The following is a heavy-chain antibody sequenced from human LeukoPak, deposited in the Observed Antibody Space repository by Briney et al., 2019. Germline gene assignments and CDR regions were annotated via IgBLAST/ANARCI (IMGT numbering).Heavy chain of an antibody. CDR3: ARDEGVIVVVTPYYFDY. CDR2: ISYDGSNK. J-gene: IGHJ4*02. D-gene: IGHD2-21*02. CDR1: GFTFSSYA. V-gene: IGHV3-30*04. Sequence: GRSLRLSCAASGFTFSSYAMHWVRQAPGKGLEWVALISYDGSNKYYADSVKGRFTISRDNSKNTLYLQMNSLRAEDTAVYYCARDEGVIVVVTPYYFDYWGQGTLVTVSS.